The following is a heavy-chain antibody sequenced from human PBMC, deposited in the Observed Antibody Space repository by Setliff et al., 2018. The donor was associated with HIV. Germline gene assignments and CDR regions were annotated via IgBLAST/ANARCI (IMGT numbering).Heavy chain of an antibody. CDR3: VRDGGSTSYNFLYYYGMDV. D-gene: IGHD2-2*01. V-gene: IGHV3-30*03. J-gene: IGHJ6*01. CDR1: GFTFNTSHW. Sequence: GGSLRLSCAASGFTFNTSHWMHWVRQAPGKGLEWVAFIAFDGSNKYYIDSVKGRFTISRDNAKNSLFLQMNSLRAEDTAVYYCVRDGGSTSYNFLYYYGMDVWGQGTTVTVSS. CDR2: IAFDGSNK.